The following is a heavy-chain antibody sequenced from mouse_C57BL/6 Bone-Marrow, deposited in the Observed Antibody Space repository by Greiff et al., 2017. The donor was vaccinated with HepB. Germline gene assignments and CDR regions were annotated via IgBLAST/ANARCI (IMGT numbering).Heavy chain of an antibody. CDR3: AREGPYGYDGAWFAY. D-gene: IGHD2-2*01. V-gene: IGHV1-55*01. CDR2: IYPGSGST. Sequence: QVQLQQPGAELVKPGASVKMSCKASGYTFTSYWITWVKQRPGQGLEWIGDIYPGSGSTNYNEKFKSKATLTVDTSSSTAYMQLSSLTSEDSAVYYGAREGPYGYDGAWFAYWGQGTLVTVSA. J-gene: IGHJ3*01. CDR1: GYTFTSYW.